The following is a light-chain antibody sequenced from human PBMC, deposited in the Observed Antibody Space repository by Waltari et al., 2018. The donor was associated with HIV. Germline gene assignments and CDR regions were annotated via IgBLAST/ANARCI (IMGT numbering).Light chain of an antibody. J-gene: IGLJ2*01. CDR2: EVS. CDR1: SSDVGGYNY. Sequence: QSALTQPASVSGSPGQSITISCTGTSSDVGGYNYVSWYQQHPGKAPKLMIYEVSNRPSGVSNRFSGSKAGNTASLTSSGLHAEDEADYYCSSYTSSSTVVFGGGTKLTVL. V-gene: IGLV2-14*01. CDR3: SSYTSSSTVV.